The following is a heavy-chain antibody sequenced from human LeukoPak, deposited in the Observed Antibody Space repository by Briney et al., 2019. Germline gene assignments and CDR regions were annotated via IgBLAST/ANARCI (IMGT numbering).Heavy chain of an antibody. CDR2: IYPGDSDT. Sequence: GESLKISCKGSGYSFTSYWISWVRPMPGKGLEWMGIIYPGDSDTRYSPSFQGQVTISADKSISTAYLQWSSLKASDTAMYYCARRRAYCGDKLACYFDYWGQGTLVTVSS. CDR3: ARRRAYCGDKLACYFDY. D-gene: IGHD2-21*01. CDR1: GYSFTSYW. V-gene: IGHV5-51*01. J-gene: IGHJ4*02.